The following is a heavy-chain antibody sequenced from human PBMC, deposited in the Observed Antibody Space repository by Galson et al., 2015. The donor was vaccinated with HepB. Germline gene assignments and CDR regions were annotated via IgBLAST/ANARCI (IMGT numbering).Heavy chain of an antibody. Sequence: CAISGDSVSSNSAAWNWIRQSLSRGLEWLGRTYYRSKWYNDYAVSVKSRITINPDTSKNQFSLQLNSVTPEDTAVCYCARGGYYYYGMDVWGQGTTVTVSS. J-gene: IGHJ6*02. CDR2: TYYRSKWYN. V-gene: IGHV6-1*01. CDR1: GDSVSSNSAA. CDR3: ARGGYYYYGMDV.